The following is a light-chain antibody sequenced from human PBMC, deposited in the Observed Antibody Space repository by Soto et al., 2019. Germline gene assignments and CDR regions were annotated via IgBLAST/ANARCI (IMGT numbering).Light chain of an antibody. CDR3: NSYTNSNTYV. Sequence: QSALTQPPSVSGSPGQSVTISCTGTSTDFVSYNRVSWYQQPPGTAPKLIIYEASNRPSGVPDRFSGSKSGNTASLTISGLQAADEADYYCNSYTNSNTYVFGSGTKVTVL. V-gene: IGLV2-18*02. J-gene: IGLJ1*01. CDR2: EAS. CDR1: STDFVSYNR.